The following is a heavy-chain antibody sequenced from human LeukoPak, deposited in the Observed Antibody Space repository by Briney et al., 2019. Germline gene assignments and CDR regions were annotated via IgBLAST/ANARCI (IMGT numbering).Heavy chain of an antibody. CDR3: AKDKGNLPLDY. Sequence: PGGTLRLSCAASGFTFSSYGMSWVRQAPGKGLEWVSAISGSGGSTYYADSVKGRFTISRDNSENTLYLQMNSLRAEDTAVYYCAKDKGNLPLDYWGQGTLVTVSS. CDR2: ISGSGGST. V-gene: IGHV3-23*01. D-gene: IGHD4-23*01. CDR1: GFTFSSYG. J-gene: IGHJ4*02.